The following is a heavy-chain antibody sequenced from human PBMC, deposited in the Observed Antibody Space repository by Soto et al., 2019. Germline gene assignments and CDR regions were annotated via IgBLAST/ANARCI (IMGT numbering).Heavy chain of an antibody. V-gene: IGHV3-30*18. Sequence: QVQLVESGGGVVQPGRSLRLSCAASGFTFSSYGMHWVRQAPGKGLEWVAVISYDGSNKYYADSVKGRFTISRDNSKNTLYLQMNSLRAEDTAVYYCAKDGEDSGSYIAGYWGQGTLVTVSS. CDR3: AKDGEDSGSYIAGY. CDR1: GFTFSSYG. J-gene: IGHJ4*02. CDR2: ISYDGSNK. D-gene: IGHD1-26*01.